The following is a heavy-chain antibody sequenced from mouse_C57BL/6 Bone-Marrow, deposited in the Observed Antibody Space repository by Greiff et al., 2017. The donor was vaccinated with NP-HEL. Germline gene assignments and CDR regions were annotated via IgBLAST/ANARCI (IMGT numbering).Heavy chain of an antibody. D-gene: IGHD2-12*01. J-gene: IGHJ3*01. Sequence: EVKLVESGEGLVKPGGSLKLSCAASGFTFSSYAMSWVRQTPEKRLEWVAYISSGGDYIYYADTVKGRFNISRDNARDTLYLQLSSLKSEDTAMYYCTIYDCDLAPFAYWGQGTLVTVSA. CDR3: TIYDCDLAPFAY. CDR1: GFTFSSYA. V-gene: IGHV5-9-1*02. CDR2: ISSGGDYI.